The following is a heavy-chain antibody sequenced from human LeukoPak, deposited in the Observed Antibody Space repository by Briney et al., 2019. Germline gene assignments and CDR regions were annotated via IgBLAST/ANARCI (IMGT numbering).Heavy chain of an antibody. V-gene: IGHV1-69*05. D-gene: IGHD3-16*01. CDR1: GGTFSSYA. CDR3: AILGLYDLGAFDI. CDR2: IIPIFGTA. Sequence: SVKVSCKPSGGTFSSYAISWVRQAPGQGLEWMGRIIPIFGTANYAQKFQGRVTITTDESTSTAYMELSSLRSEDTAVYYCAILGLYDLGAFDIWGQGTMVTVSS. J-gene: IGHJ3*02.